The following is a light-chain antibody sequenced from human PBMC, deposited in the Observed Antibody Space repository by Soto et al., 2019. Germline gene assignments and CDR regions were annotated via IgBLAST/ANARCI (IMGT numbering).Light chain of an antibody. J-gene: IGLJ1*01. V-gene: IGLV2-8*01. CDR1: SSDIGGYNS. CDR2: DVT. Sequence: QSVLTQSPFASGSPGQSVTISCTGTSSDIGGYNSVSWYQQHPGKAPKVMIYDVTKRPSGVPDRFSGSKSGNTASLTVSALQAEDEADYYCSSYTDRKHLVFGTGTKLTVL. CDR3: SSYTDRKHLV.